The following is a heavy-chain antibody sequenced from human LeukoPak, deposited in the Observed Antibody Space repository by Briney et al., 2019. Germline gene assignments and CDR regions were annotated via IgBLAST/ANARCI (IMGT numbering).Heavy chain of an antibody. J-gene: IGHJ4*02. V-gene: IGHV3-30-3*01. CDR3: VRDLNL. CDR1: GFTFSSYA. Sequence: GGSLRLSCAASGFTFSSYAMHWVRQAPGKGLEWVAVISYDGSDEYYADSVKGRFTISRDNSKNTLYLQMNSLRAEDTAVYYCVRDLNLWGQGTLVTVSS. CDR2: ISYDGSDE.